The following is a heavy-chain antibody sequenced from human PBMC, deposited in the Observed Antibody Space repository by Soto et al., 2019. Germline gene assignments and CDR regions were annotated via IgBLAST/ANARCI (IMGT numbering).Heavy chain of an antibody. CDR3: ARIVAMVRAQGAFDI. V-gene: IGHV1-18*01. D-gene: IGHD3-10*01. Sequence: ASVKVSCKASGYTFTSYGISWVRQAPGQGLEWMGWISAYNGNTNYAQKLQGRVTMTTDTSTSTAYMELRSLRSDDTAVYYCARIVAMVRAQGAFDIWGQGTMVTVSS. J-gene: IGHJ3*02. CDR2: ISAYNGNT. CDR1: GYTFTSYG.